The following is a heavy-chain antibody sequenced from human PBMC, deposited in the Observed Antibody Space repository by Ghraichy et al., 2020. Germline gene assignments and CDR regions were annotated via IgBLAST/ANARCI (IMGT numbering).Heavy chain of an antibody. V-gene: IGHV4-4*07. CDR2: IFSSGST. CDR3: AREMGTVTDDAFDI. CDR1: GDSINTYF. D-gene: IGHD4-17*01. J-gene: IGHJ3*02. Sequence: SQTLSLTCIVSGDSINTYFWAWIRQPAGKGLEWIGRIFSSGSTNYNPSLTSRISISVDTSKNEFSLKMTSVTAADTGVYYCAREMGTVTDDAFDIWGHGTLVTVSS.